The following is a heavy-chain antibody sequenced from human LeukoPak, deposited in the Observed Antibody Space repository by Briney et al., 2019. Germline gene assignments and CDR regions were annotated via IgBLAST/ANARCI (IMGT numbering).Heavy chain of an antibody. Sequence: GGSLRLSCAASGFTFSSYAMSWVRQAPGKGLEWVSAISGSGGSTYYADSVKGRFTISRDNSKNTLYLQMNSLRAEDTAVYYCAKAWGSGYSPAAEYLQHWGQGTLVTVSS. CDR3: AKAWGSGYSPAAEYLQH. J-gene: IGHJ1*01. V-gene: IGHV3-23*01. CDR2: ISGSGGST. CDR1: GFTFSSYA. D-gene: IGHD3-22*01.